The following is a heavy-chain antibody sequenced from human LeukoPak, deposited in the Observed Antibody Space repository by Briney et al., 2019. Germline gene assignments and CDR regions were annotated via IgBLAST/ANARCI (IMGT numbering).Heavy chain of an antibody. CDR2: IRSKANSYAT. CDR1: GFTFSGSA. CDR3: TSLITMVRGVIGLLNVN. V-gene: IGHV3-73*01. Sequence: PGGSLRLSCAASGFTFSGSAMHWVRQASGKGLEWVGRIRSKANSYATAFAASVKGRFTISRDDSKNTAYLQMNSLKTEDTAVYYCTSLITMVRGVIGLLNVNWGQGTLDTVSS. D-gene: IGHD3-10*01. J-gene: IGHJ4*02.